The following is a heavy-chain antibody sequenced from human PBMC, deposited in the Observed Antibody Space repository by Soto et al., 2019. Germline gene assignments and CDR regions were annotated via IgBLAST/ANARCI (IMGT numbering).Heavy chain of an antibody. CDR2: ISGSGADT. Sequence: GGSLRLSCAASQFTFNNFAMSWVRQAPGKGLEWVSTISGSGADTFYADSVKGRFTISRDNSKNTLYLQMNSLRAEDTAVYYCAKDRRDGYYDFGSWGQGTLVTVSS. CDR1: QFTFNNFA. D-gene: IGHD1-26*01. J-gene: IGHJ5*01. V-gene: IGHV3-23*01. CDR3: AKDRRDGYYDFGS.